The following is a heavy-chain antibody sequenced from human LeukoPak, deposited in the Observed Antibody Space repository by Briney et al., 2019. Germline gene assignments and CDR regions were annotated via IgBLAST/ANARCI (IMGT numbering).Heavy chain of an antibody. V-gene: IGHV3-7*02. CDR1: GFAFDTCW. CDR2: MKQDGRET. J-gene: IGHJ4*02. CDR3: ARGSWPFDR. Sequence: GGSLRLSCAASGFAFDTCWMGWVRKAPGKGLEWVATMKQDGRETYYEDDVKGRFTISRDNAKNSLFLVMNSLSVEDTAVYYCARGSWPFDRWGQGTLVTVSS. D-gene: IGHD3-10*01.